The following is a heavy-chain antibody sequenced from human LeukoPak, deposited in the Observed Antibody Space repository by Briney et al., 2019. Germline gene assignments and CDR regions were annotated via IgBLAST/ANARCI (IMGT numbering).Heavy chain of an antibody. D-gene: IGHD4-17*01. J-gene: IGHJ2*01. V-gene: IGHV3-21*01. Sequence: PGGSLRLSCAASGFTFSSYSMNWVRQAPGKGLEWVSSISSSSSYIYYADSVKGRFTISRDNAKNSLYLQMNSLRAEDTAVYYCARAGDTVTTEWYFDLWGRGTLVTVSS. CDR1: GFTFSSYS. CDR3: ARAGDTVTTEWYFDL. CDR2: ISSSSSYI.